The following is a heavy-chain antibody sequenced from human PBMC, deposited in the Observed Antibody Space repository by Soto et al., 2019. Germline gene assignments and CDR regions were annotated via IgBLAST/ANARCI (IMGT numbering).Heavy chain of an antibody. J-gene: IGHJ5*01. CDR2: ISPFFGTT. D-gene: IGHD2-21*02. CDR3: AREVVTETTWGSVDS. CDR1: GGGTLSNDA. V-gene: IGHV1-69*01. Sequence: QVHLVQSGADGRKSGSSVRVSCPASGGGTLSNDAISWVRQAPGQGLEWLGRISPFFGTTDYSQSFQGRLTMTADAATGTVYMDLRSLKSDDTAVYYCAREVVTETTWGSVDSWGQGTLVTVSS.